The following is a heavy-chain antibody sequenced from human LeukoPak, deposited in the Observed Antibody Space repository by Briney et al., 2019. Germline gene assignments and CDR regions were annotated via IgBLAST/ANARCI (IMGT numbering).Heavy chain of an antibody. Sequence: ASVKVSCKASGGTFSSYAISWVRQAPGQGLEWMGGIIPIFGTANYAQKFQGRVTITADESTSTAYMELSSLRSEDTAVYYCAVHDILTGSEPYYYYMDVWGKGTTVTISS. CDR3: AVHDILTGSEPYYYYMDV. CDR2: IIPIFGTA. V-gene: IGHV1-69*13. CDR1: GGTFSSYA. J-gene: IGHJ6*03. D-gene: IGHD3-9*01.